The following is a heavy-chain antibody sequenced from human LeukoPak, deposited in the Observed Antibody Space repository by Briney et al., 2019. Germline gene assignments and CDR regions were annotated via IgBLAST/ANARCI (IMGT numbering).Heavy chain of an antibody. CDR3: ARDIAAAAFDAFDI. J-gene: IGHJ3*02. V-gene: IGHV4-38-2*02. CDR1: DYSISSAYY. CDR2: IYHSGST. D-gene: IGHD6-13*01. Sequence: PSETLSLTCTVSDYSISSAYYWGWIRQPPGKGLEWIGSIYHSGSTYYNPSLKSRVTISVDTSKNQFSLKLSSVTAADTAVYYCARDIAAAAFDAFDIWGQGTMVTVSS.